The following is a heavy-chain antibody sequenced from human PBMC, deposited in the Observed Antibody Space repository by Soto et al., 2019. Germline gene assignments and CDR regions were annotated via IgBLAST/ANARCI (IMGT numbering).Heavy chain of an antibody. Sequence: QVQLVESGGGVVQPGRSLRLSCAASGITFSNYGTHWVRQAPGKGLEWVAVIWYDGRDKYYADSVKGRFTISRDNSKNTLYLQMTSLTADDTAVYYCVSGYGYFANWGQGTLVTVSS. CDR2: IWYDGRDK. D-gene: IGHD3-22*01. CDR1: GITFSNYG. CDR3: VSGYGYFAN. V-gene: IGHV3-33*01. J-gene: IGHJ4*02.